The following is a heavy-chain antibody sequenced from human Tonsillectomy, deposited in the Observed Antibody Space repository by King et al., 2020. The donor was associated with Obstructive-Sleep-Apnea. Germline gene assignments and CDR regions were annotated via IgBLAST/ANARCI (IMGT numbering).Heavy chain of an antibody. J-gene: IGHJ4*02. CDR3: ASGNSTSPGY. V-gene: IGHV4-4*02. CDR1: GGSISGTNW. D-gene: IGHD2/OR15-2a*01. Sequence: VQLQETGPGRVKPWGTLSQTCAVSGGSISGTNWCGWVRHAPGKVVVWIGEIDQSGSTKYNPDHKNRVTISIDKSENKFSLKLTSMTSADTAVYYCASGNSTSPGYWGQGTLVTVSS. CDR2: IDQSGST.